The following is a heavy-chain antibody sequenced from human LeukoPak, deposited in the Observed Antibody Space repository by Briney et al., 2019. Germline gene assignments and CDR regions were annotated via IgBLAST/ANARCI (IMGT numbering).Heavy chain of an antibody. CDR2: INPYSGDT. Sequence: ASVKVSCKASGYSFTGYYIHWVRQAPGQGLAWMGWINPYSGDTTYAQKFQGRLTLTRDTSISTAYMELSRLRSDDTAVYYCARAADGSGSYYRGIFGYWGQGTLVTVSS. J-gene: IGHJ4*02. CDR1: GYSFTGYY. V-gene: IGHV1-2*02. CDR3: ARAADGSGSYYRGIFGY. D-gene: IGHD3-10*01.